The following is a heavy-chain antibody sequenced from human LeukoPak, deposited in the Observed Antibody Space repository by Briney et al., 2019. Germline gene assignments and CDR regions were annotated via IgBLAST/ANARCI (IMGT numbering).Heavy chain of an antibody. CDR2: IKSKTDGGTT. J-gene: IGHJ3*01. CDR1: GFSINYDW. V-gene: IGHV3-15*01. CDR3: VRDQYCASSSCPGAFDL. D-gene: IGHD2-2*01. Sequence: GGSLSLSCAASGFSINYDWMSWVRQAPGKGLEWVGRIKSKTDGGTTEYAAPVKGRFTISRDDSRNTLYLQMSSLKSEDTAVYYCVRDQYCASSSCPGAFDLWGQGTVVTVSS.